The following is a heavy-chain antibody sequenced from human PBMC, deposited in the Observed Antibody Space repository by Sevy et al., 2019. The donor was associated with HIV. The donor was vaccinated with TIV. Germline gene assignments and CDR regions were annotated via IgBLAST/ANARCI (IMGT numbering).Heavy chain of an antibody. D-gene: IGHD5-18*01. CDR2: IDSDGTT. Sequence: GGSLRLSCSASGYTVSINYMTWVRQAPGKGLEWVSVIDSDGTTHQGDSVKGRFTISRDNSENTLYLQMNSLRVEDTAVCYCARGKGGYGYGLNYWCQGTLVTVSS. CDR3: ARGKGGYGYGLNY. J-gene: IGHJ4*02. CDR1: GYTVSINY. V-gene: IGHV3-66*01.